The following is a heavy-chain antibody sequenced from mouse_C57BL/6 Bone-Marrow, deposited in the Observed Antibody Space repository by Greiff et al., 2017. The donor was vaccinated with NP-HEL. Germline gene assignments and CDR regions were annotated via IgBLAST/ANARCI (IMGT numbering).Heavy chain of an antibody. D-gene: IGHD1-1*01. CDR1: GFTFTDYY. V-gene: IGHV7-3*01. CDR3: ARPEDYVSSFFWYFDV. CDR2: IRNKANGYTT. J-gene: IGHJ1*03. Sequence: EVQRVESGGGLVQPGGSLSLSCAASGFTFTDYYMSWVRQPPGKALEWLGFIRNKANGYTTEYSASVKGRFTISRDNSQSILYLQMNALRAEDSATYYCARPEDYVSSFFWYFDVWGTGTTVTVSS.